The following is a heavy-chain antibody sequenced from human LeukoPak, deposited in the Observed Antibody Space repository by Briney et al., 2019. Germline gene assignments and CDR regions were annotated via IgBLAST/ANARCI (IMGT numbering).Heavy chain of an antibody. CDR1: GFTFSSYA. CDR3: AKESTYYDILTGYSPFDY. Sequence: PGGSLRLSCAASGFTFSSYAMSWVRQAPGKGLEWVSAISGSGGSTYYADSVKGRFTISRDNSKNTLYLQMNSLRAEDTAVYYCAKESTYYDILTGYSPFDYWGQGTLVTVSS. V-gene: IGHV3-23*01. CDR2: ISGSGGST. D-gene: IGHD3-9*01. J-gene: IGHJ4*02.